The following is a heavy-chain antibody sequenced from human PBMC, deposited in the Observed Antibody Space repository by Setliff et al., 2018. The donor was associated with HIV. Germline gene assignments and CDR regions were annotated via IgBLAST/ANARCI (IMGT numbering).Heavy chain of an antibody. J-gene: IGHJ4*02. CDR2: IYYSGST. Sequence: SETLSLTCSVSGGSISSTSYYWGWIRQPPGKGLEWIGSIYYSGSTNYNPSLKSRVTISLDTSTNRFSLKLNSVTAADTAIYYCARQVGSQYSYWAYYFDSWGQGALVTVSS. CDR1: GGSISSTSYY. D-gene: IGHD5-18*01. V-gene: IGHV4-39*01. CDR3: ARQVGSQYSYWAYYFDS.